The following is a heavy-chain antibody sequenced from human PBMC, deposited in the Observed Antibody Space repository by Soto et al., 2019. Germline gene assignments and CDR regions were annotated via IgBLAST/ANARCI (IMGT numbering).Heavy chain of an antibody. CDR2: INQDGSEK. CDR1: GFTFSSYW. CDR3: ARAGTLWFGESKFES. V-gene: IGHV3-7*01. J-gene: IGHJ5*01. D-gene: IGHD3-10*01. Sequence: PGGSLRLSCVASGFTFSSYWMTWVRQAPGKGLEWVANINQDGSEKYSVDSVKGRFTISRDNAKNSLYLQMNSLRAEDTALYYCARAGTLWFGESKFESWGQGTLVTVSS.